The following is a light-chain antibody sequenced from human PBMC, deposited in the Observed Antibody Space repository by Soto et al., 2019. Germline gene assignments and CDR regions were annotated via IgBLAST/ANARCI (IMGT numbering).Light chain of an antibody. Sequence: GDIVTITCRASQDIGNDVGWYQQKPGKAPKRLIYLTYSLQTGVPSRFSVSGSGTDFSLTISRLQHEDSATYFCLQHNTYPRTFGQGTKVDIK. CDR3: LQHNTYPRT. J-gene: IGKJ1*01. CDR2: LTY. CDR1: QDIGND. V-gene: IGKV1-17*01.